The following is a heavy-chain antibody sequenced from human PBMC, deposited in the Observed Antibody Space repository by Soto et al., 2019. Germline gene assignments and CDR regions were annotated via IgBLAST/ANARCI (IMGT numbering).Heavy chain of an antibody. V-gene: IGHV3-30*18. Sequence: GSLRLSCAASGFTFSSYSMNWVRQAPGKGLEWVAVISYDGSNKYYADSVKGRFTISRDNSKNTLYLQMNSLRAEDTAVYYCAKVAIAAAGPLYYYYGMDVWGQGTTVTVSS. J-gene: IGHJ6*02. CDR3: AKVAIAAAGPLYYYYGMDV. CDR2: ISYDGSNK. CDR1: GFTFSSYS. D-gene: IGHD6-13*01.